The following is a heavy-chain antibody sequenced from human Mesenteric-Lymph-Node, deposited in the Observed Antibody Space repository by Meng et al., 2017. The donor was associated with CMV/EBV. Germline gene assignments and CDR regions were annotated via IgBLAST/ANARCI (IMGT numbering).Heavy chain of an antibody. CDR3: ARVMAAAGTYSFQYYGMDV. V-gene: IGHV3-66*02. CDR2: IYAGGST. D-gene: IGHD6-13*01. Sequence: GESLKISCVASGITVSTNYMSWVRQAPGKGLEWVSIIYAGGSTYYADSVKGRFTISRDISNNTLYLQMNSLTTEDTAVYYCARVMAAAGTYSFQYYGMDVWGQGTTVTVSS. J-gene: IGHJ6*02. CDR1: GITVSTNY.